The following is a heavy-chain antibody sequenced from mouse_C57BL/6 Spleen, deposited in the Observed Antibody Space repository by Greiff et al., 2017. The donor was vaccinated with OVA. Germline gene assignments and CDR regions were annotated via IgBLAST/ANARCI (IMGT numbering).Heavy chain of an antibody. CDR2: INPTYGTT. D-gene: IGHD1-2*01. J-gene: IGHJ2*01. CDR1: GYSFTDYN. CDR3: AKGEGTAGFDY. V-gene: IGHV1-39*01. Sequence: VQLQQPGPELVKPGASVKLSCKASGYSFTDYNMNWVKQSTGKSLEWIGVINPTYGTTSYNQKFKGKATLTVDQSSSTAYMQLNRLTSEDSAVYYCAKGEGTAGFDYWGQGTTLTVSS.